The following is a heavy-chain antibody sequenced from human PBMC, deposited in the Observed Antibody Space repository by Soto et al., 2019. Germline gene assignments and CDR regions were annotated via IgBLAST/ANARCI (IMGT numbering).Heavy chain of an antibody. Sequence: SETLSLTCSVSGGSVSSDSYYWSWIRQPPGAGLEWIGYIYFSGTTNYNPSLESRVTILVDSSKNQFSLKLSSVTAADTAVYYCARSPGYGDYVDYWGQGTLVTVSS. CDR1: GGSVSSDSYY. CDR3: ARSPGYGDYVDY. CDR2: IYFSGTT. J-gene: IGHJ4*02. V-gene: IGHV4-61*01. D-gene: IGHD4-17*01.